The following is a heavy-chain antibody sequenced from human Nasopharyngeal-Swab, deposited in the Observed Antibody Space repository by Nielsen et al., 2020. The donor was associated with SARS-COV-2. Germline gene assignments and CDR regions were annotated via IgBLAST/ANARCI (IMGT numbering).Heavy chain of an antibody. CDR2: ISYDGSNK. CDR3: ARGNGRVYYYYGMDV. J-gene: IGHJ6*02. Sequence: ARQAPGKGLEWVAVISYDGSNKYYADSVKGRFTISRDNSKNTLYLQMNSLRAEDTAVYYCARGNGRVYYYYGMDVWGQGTTVTVSS. V-gene: IGHV3-30*04.